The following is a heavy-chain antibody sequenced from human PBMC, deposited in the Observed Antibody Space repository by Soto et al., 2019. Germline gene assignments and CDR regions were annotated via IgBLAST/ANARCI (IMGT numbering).Heavy chain of an antibody. V-gene: IGHV3-23*01. D-gene: IGHD3-10*01. Sequence: EVQLLESGGGLVQPGGSLRLSCAASGFTFSNYAVTWVRQAPGKGLEWVSTISGSGGSTYYADSVKGRFTISRDNSKXXLXXXXXXXXXXXXAXXYCXXXXXXSWYEIDYWGQGTLVTVSS. CDR3: XXXXXXSWYEIDY. CDR2: ISGSGGST. CDR1: GFTFSNYA. J-gene: IGHJ4*02.